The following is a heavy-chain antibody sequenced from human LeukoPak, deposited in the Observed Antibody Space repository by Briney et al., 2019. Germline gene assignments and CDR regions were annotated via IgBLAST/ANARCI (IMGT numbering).Heavy chain of an antibody. CDR2: INHSGST. Sequence: SETPSLTCAVYGGSFSGYYWSWIRQPPGKGLEWIGEINHSGSTNYNPSLKSRVTISVDTSKNQFSLKLSSVTAADTAVYYCARSLYYDRKFDYWGQGTLVTVSS. V-gene: IGHV4-34*01. CDR3: ARSLYYDRKFDY. J-gene: IGHJ4*02. CDR1: GGSFSGYY. D-gene: IGHD3-22*01.